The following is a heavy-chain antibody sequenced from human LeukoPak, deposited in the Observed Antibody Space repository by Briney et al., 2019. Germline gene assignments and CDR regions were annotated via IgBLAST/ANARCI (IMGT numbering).Heavy chain of an antibody. J-gene: IGHJ4*02. CDR1: GFTFSSYA. CDR2: ISYDGSNK. V-gene: IGHV3-30*04. Sequence: GRSLRLSCAASGFTFSSYAMHWVRQAPGKGLEWVAVISYDGSNKYYADSVKGRFTISRDNSKNTLYLQMNSLRAEDTAVYYCARAPKKSYGSFDYWGQGKLVTVSS. CDR3: ARAPKKSYGSFDY. D-gene: IGHD5-18*01.